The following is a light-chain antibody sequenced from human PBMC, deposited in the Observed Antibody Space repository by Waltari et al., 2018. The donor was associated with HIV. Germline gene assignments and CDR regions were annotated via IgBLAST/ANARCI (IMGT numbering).Light chain of an antibody. CDR3: HKYYTTPWA. CDR1: QSVLYNSNRKNY. CDR2: WAC. Sequence: DIVLTQSPDSLAVSLGERATINCKASQSVLYNSNRKNYLSWYQQRPGQPTKLVSDWACTRESGVPDRFSGSASGTDFTLTISGLQAEDVAVYYCHKYYTTPWAFGQGTKVEIK. J-gene: IGKJ1*01. V-gene: IGKV4-1*01.